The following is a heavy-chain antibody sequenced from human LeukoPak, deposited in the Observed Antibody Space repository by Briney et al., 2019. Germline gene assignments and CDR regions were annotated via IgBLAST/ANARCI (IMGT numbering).Heavy chain of an antibody. V-gene: IGHV1-18*01. D-gene: IGHD3/OR15-3a*01. Sequence: ASVKVSCKASGYTFTNYGINWVRQAPGQGLEWMGWISAYNGNTNYAQKFQDRVTMTTDTSTSTAYMELRSLRSDDTAVYYCARDLSRRTDWFFWPGIYWGQGTLVTVSS. CDR2: ISAYNGNT. CDR1: GYTFTNYG. CDR3: ARDLSRRTDWFFWPGIY. J-gene: IGHJ4*02.